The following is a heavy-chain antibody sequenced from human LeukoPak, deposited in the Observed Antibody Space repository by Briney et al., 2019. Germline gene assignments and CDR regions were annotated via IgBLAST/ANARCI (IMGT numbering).Heavy chain of an antibody. J-gene: IGHJ4*02. V-gene: IGHV4-39*07. CDR3: ATVTTVYFDY. D-gene: IGHD4-17*01. CDR1: GGSISSSSYY. CDR2: IYYSGST. Sequence: SQTLSLTCTVSGGSISSSSYYWGWIRQPPGKGLEWIGSIYYSGSTYYNPSLKSRVTISVDTSKNQFSLKLSSVTAADTAVYYCATVTTVYFDYWGQGTLVTVSS.